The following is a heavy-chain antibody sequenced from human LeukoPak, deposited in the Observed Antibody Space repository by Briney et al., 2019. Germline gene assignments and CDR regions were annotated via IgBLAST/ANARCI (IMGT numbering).Heavy chain of an antibody. CDR1: GGSSSGYY. CDR3: ARRFYDSSGYYPTFDY. V-gene: IGHV4-34*01. Sequence: SETLSLTCAVYGGSSSGYYWSWIRQPPGKGLEWIGEVNQSGSTNYNPSLKSRVTISVDTSKNQFSLKLSSVTAADTAVYYCARRFYDSSGYYPTFDYWGQGTLVTVSS. J-gene: IGHJ4*02. D-gene: IGHD3-22*01. CDR2: VNQSGST.